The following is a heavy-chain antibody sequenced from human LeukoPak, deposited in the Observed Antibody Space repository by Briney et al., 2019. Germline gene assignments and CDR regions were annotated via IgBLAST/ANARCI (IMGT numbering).Heavy chain of an antibody. J-gene: IGHJ4*02. CDR3: ARRRAAAGPFDY. V-gene: IGHV4-39*01. CDR2: IHYSDSA. D-gene: IGHD6-13*01. CDR1: GGSISNSGYY. Sequence: SETLSLTCAVSGGSISNSGYYWSWIRHPPGKGLEYIGNIHYSDSALYNPSLQSRATILVDTSKNQFSLKLSSVTAADTAVYYCARRRAAAGPFDYWGQGTLVTVSS.